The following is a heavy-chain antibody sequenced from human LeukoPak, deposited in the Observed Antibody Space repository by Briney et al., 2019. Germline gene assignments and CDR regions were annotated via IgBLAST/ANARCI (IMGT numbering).Heavy chain of an antibody. D-gene: IGHD2-2*02. CDR2: INHSGST. CDR3: GRSPIVVITAAIPTEDVVRPDYFDY. J-gene: IGHJ4*02. Sequence: PSETLSLTFAVYGASFSGYYWSWIPQPPGKRLEFIVEINHSGSTTYNPSLKSRVTISVDTSKIQFSLKVNTVAAAETAGYYCGRSPIVVITAAIPTEDVVRPDYFDYWGQGTLVTVSS. CDR1: GASFSGYY. V-gene: IGHV4-34*01.